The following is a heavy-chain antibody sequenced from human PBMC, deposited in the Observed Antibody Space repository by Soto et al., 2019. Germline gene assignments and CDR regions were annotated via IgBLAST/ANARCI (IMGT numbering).Heavy chain of an antibody. CDR1: GFTFSDEN. CDR3: ARDSDCHSTSCFFPPHV. CDR2: ISGGGSYI. Sequence: KAGGSLRLSCSASGFTFSDENMSWGRQVPGKGLEWVSGISGGGSYIFYADSVQGRFSISRDNAKNSLFLEMNSLRVEDTAVYYCARDSDCHSTSCFFPPHVWGQGTTVTVSS. D-gene: IGHD2-2*01. V-gene: IGHV3-21*06. J-gene: IGHJ6*02.